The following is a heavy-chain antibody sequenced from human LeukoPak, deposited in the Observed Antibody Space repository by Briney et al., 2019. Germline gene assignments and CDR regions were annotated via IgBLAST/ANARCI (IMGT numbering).Heavy chain of an antibody. Sequence: SETLSLTCAVYGGSFSGYYWSWIRQPPGKGLEWIGEINHSGSTNYNPSLKSRVTISVDTSKNQFSLKLSSVTAADTAVYYCARSHSSSYDYWGQGTLVTVSS. CDR1: GGSFSGYY. CDR3: ARSHSSSYDY. CDR2: INHSGST. D-gene: IGHD6-13*01. V-gene: IGHV4-34*01. J-gene: IGHJ4*02.